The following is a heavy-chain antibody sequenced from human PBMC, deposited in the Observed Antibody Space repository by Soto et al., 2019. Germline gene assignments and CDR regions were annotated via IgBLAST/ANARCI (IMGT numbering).Heavy chain of an antibody. CDR1: GGSFSGYY. CDR3: ARARLLFDDILTGYPIDYYYNYMDV. CDR2: INHSGST. D-gene: IGHD3-9*01. Sequence: TLSLTCAVYGGSFSGYYWSWIRQPPGKGLEWIGEINHSGSTNYNPSLKSRVTISVDTSKNQFSLKLSSVTAADTAVYYCARARLLFDDILTGYPIDYYYNYMDVWGKGTTVTVSS. V-gene: IGHV4-34*01. J-gene: IGHJ6*03.